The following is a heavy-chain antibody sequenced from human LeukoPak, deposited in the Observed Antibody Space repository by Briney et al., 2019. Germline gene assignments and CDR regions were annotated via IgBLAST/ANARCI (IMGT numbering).Heavy chain of an antibody. J-gene: IGHJ4*02. CDR2: INPSGGST. V-gene: IGHV1-46*01. Sequence: ASVKVSCKASGYTFTSYYMHWVRQAPGQGLEWMGIINPSGGSTSYAQKFQGRVTMTRDTSTSTVYMELSSLRSEDTAVYYCARYRGRDGYNYRYYFDYWGQGTLVTVSS. CDR3: ARYRGRDGYNYRYYFDY. CDR1: GYTFTSYY. D-gene: IGHD5-24*01.